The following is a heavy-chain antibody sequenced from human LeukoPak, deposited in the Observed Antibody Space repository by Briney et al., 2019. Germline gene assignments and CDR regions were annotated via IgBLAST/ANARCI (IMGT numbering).Heavy chain of an antibody. CDR2: ISMSSVYI. CDR1: GFTFSSYS. J-gene: IGHJ4*02. D-gene: IGHD3-9*01. CDR3: ARVMTGYTVLDY. V-gene: IGHV3-21*01. Sequence: GGSLRLSCAASGFTFSSYSMSWVRQAPGKGLEWVSYISMSSVYIYYADSVKGRFTISRDNAKNSLYLQMNSLRAEDTAVYYCARVMTGYTVLDYWGQGTLVTVSS.